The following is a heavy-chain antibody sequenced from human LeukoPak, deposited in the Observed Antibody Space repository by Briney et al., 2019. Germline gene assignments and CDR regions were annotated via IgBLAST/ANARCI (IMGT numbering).Heavy chain of an antibody. Sequence: PGGSLRLSCAASGFTFSSYAMSWVRQAPGKGLEWVSGISGSGGSTYYADSVKGRFTISRDNSKDTLYLQMNSLRAEDTAVYYCAKLKGIMITFGGVQDYWGQGTLVTVSS. J-gene: IGHJ4*02. D-gene: IGHD3-16*01. CDR3: AKLKGIMITFGGVQDY. CDR2: ISGSGGST. CDR1: GFTFSSYA. V-gene: IGHV3-23*01.